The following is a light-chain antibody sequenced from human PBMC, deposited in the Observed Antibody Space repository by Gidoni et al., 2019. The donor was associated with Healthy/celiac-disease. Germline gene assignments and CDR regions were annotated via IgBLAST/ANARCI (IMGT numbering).Light chain of an antibody. V-gene: IGKV1-39*01. J-gene: IGKJ3*01. Sequence: DIKMTQSPSSLSASVGDRVTITCRASQSISSYLHSYQQKPGKAPKLLIYAASSLQSGVPSRFSGSGSGTDFTLTISSLQPEDFATYYCQQSYSTRFTFGPGTKVDIK. CDR2: AAS. CDR1: QSISSY. CDR3: QQSYSTRFT.